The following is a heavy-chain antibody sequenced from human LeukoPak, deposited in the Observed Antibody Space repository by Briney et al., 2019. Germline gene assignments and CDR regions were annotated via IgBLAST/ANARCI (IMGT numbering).Heavy chain of an antibody. J-gene: IGHJ3*02. CDR2: FDPEDGET. Sequence: APVTVSCKVSGYTLTELSMHWVRQAPGKGLEWMGGFDPEDGETIYAQKFQGRVTMTEDTSTDTAYMELSSLRSEDTAVYYCATPKKRGEYSSGWYDAFDIWGQGTMVTVSS. CDR1: GYTLTELS. D-gene: IGHD6-19*01. V-gene: IGHV1-24*01. CDR3: ATPKKRGEYSSGWYDAFDI.